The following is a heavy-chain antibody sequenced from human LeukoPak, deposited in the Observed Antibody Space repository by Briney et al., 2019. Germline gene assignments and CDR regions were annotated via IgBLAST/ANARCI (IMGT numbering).Heavy chain of an antibody. CDR2: IKQDGSEK. V-gene: IGHV3-7*01. J-gene: IGHJ4*02. CDR3: AREILATVTSSFDY. D-gene: IGHD4-17*01. CDR1: GFTFSSYW. Sequence: PGGSLRLSCAASGFTFSSYWMSWVRQAPGKGLEWVANIKQDGSEKYYVDSVKGRFTISRDNAKNSLYLQMNSLRAEDTAVYYCAREILATVTSSFDYWGQGTLVTVSS.